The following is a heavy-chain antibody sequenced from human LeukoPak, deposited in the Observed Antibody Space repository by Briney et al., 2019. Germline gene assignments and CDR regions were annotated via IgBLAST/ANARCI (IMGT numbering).Heavy chain of an antibody. J-gene: IGHJ4*02. D-gene: IGHD6-25*01. V-gene: IGHV3-30-3*01. Sequence: GGSLRLSCAASGFTFSSYAMHWVRQAPGKGLEWVAVISYDGSNKYYADSVKGRFTISRDNTKNTLYLQMNSLRAEDTAVYYCTRDLRPADYWGQGTLVTVSS. CDR3: TRDLRPADY. CDR1: GFTFSSYA. CDR2: ISYDGSNK.